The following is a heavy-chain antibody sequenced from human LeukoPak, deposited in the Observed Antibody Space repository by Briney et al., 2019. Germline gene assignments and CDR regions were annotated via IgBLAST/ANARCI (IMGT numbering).Heavy chain of an antibody. Sequence: GGSLRLSCAASGFTFSSYAMHWVRQAPGKGLEWVAFIRYDGTDKYYADSVKGRFTISRDNSENTVSLQLNSLRAEDTAVYYCASGQWPLGAFDIWGQGTMVTVSS. CDR1: GFTFSSYA. D-gene: IGHD6-19*01. V-gene: IGHV3-30*02. J-gene: IGHJ3*02. CDR2: IRYDGTDK. CDR3: ASGQWPLGAFDI.